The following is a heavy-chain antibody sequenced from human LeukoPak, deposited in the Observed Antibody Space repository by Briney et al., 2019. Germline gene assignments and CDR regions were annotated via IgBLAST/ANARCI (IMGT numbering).Heavy chain of an antibody. J-gene: IGHJ4*02. D-gene: IGHD6-19*01. CDR1: GFTFSSYG. Sequence: GRSLRLSCAASGFTFSSYGMHWVRQAPGKGLEWVALILYDESSKYYADSVKGRFTISRDNSKNTLYLQMNSLRAEDTAVYYCAKEDVSGWYGIGYWGQGTLLTVPS. CDR2: ILYDESSK. V-gene: IGHV3-30*18. CDR3: AKEDVSGWYGIGY.